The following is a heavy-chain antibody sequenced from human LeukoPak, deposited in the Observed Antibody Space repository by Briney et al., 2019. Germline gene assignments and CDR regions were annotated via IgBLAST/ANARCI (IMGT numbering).Heavy chain of an antibody. CDR1: GFTFSSYW. CDR3: VRRAGYSSWSDY. D-gene: IGHD6-6*01. V-gene: IGHV3-74*01. CDR2: INTDGSST. J-gene: IGHJ4*02. Sequence: GGSLRLSCTASGFTFSSYWMHWVRQAPGKGLVWVSRINTDGSSTSHADSVKGRFTISRDNAKNTLYLQMTSLRAEDTAVYYCVRRAGYSSWSDYWGQGTLVTVSS.